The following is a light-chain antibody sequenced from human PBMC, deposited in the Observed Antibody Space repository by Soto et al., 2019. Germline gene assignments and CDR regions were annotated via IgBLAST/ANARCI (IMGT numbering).Light chain of an antibody. Sequence: EVVMTQSPATLSVSPGERATLSCRASHSVSSDLAWYHQKPGQAPRLLIYGTSSRATGIPDRFSGSGSGTDFTLTISRLEPEDFAVYYCQQCGSLPGTFGQGTKVDIK. CDR1: HSVSSD. CDR2: GTS. CDR3: QQCGSLPGT. J-gene: IGKJ1*01. V-gene: IGKV3-20*01.